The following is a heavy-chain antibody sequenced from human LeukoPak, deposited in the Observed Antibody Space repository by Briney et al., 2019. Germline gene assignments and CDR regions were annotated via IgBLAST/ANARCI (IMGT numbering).Heavy chain of an antibody. J-gene: IGHJ4*02. D-gene: IGHD2-8*02. Sequence: GESLEISCEVSGYNFITYLITGVRQMPGKGLEWMGRIDPRDSYTNYSPSFQAHVTISADMSISTAYLQWSSLKASDTAIYYCARGPGRCTGGICYFDYWGQGTLVTVSS. V-gene: IGHV5-10-1*01. CDR1: GYNFITYL. CDR2: IDPRDSYT. CDR3: ARGPGRCTGGICYFDY.